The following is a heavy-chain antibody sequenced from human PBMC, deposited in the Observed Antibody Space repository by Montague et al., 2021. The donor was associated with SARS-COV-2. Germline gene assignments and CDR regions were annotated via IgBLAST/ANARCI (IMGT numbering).Heavy chain of an antibody. CDR2: ISYDGSNK. V-gene: IGHV3-30*04. CDR3: ARDNYDYAWGSYRYIY. CDR1: GFTFSSYA. D-gene: IGHD3-16*02. Sequence: SLRLSCAASGFTFSSYAMHWVRQAPGKGLEWVAVISYDGSNKYYADSVKGRFTISRDNSKNTLYRQMNSLRAEDTAVYYCARDNYDYAWGSYRYIYWGQGTLVTVSS. J-gene: IGHJ4*02.